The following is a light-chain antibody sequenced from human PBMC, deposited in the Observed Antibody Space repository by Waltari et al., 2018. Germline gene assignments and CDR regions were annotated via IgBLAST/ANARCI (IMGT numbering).Light chain of an antibody. V-gene: IGKV4-1*01. Sequence: DIVMTQSPDSLAVSLGERVTINCKSRQSVLYSSNNKNYLAWYQQKPGQPPRLLIYWASTRESGVPDRFSGSGSGTDFTLTISSLQAEDVAVYYCQQYYPPPPRTFGQGTKVEIK. CDR2: WAS. J-gene: IGKJ1*01. CDR3: QQYYPPPPRT. CDR1: QSVLYSSNNKNY.